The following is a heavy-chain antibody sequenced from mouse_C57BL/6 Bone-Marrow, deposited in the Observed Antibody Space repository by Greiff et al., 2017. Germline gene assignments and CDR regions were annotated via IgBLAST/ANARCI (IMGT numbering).Heavy chain of an antibody. CDR3: ARPNWDALYFDY. CDR2: INPGSGGT. CDR1: GYAFTNYL. J-gene: IGHJ2*01. D-gene: IGHD4-1*01. V-gene: IGHV1-54*01. Sequence: QVQLQQSGAELVRPGTSVKVSCKASGYAFTNYLIEWVKQRPGQGLAWIVVINPGSGGTNYNEKFKGKATLTADKSSSTAYMQLSSLAYEDSAVYFCARPNWDALYFDYWGQGTTLTVSS.